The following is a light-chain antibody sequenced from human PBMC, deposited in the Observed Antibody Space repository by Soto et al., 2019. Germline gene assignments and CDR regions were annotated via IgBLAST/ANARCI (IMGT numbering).Light chain of an antibody. CDR3: ATWDSSLSAVV. Sequence: QSVLTQPPSFFAAPGQKVTISCSGSRSNIGNDYASWYQLLPGRAPKLLIYDNNKRPSGIPDRFSGSKSGTSATLGITGLQTGDEADYYCATWDSSLSAVVFGGGTQLTVL. J-gene: IGLJ3*02. CDR1: RSNIGNDY. CDR2: DNN. V-gene: IGLV1-51*01.